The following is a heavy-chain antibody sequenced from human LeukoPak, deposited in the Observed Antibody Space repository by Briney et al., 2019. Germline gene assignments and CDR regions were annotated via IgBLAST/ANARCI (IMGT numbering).Heavy chain of an antibody. Sequence: GGSLRLSCAASGFTFSSYAMSWVRQAPGKGLEWVSAISGRGGSTYYADSVRGRFTISRDNSKTTLYLQMNSLRAEDTAVYYCAKGPARSYSQYYYYGMDVWGQRTTVTVSS. CDR3: AKGPARSYSQYYYYGMDV. D-gene: IGHD1-26*01. CDR1: GFTFSSYA. CDR2: ISGRGGST. V-gene: IGHV3-23*01. J-gene: IGHJ6*02.